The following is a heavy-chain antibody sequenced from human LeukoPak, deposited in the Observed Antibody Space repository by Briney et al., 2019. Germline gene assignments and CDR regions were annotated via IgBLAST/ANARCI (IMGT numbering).Heavy chain of an antibody. CDR2: INPNSGGT. D-gene: IGHD1-20*01. J-gene: IGHJ5*02. CDR1: GYTFTGYY. V-gene: IGHV1-2*06. CDR3: ASSPIITVTTDWFDP. Sequence: ASVKVSCKASGYTFTGYYMHWVRQAPGPGLEWMGRINPNSGGTNYAQKFQGRVTMTRDTSISTAYMELSRLRSDDTAVYYCASSPIITVTTDWFDPWGQGTLVTVSS.